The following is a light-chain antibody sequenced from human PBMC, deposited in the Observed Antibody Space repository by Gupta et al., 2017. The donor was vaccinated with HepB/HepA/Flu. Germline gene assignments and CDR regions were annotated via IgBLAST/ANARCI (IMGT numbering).Light chain of an antibody. CDR3: QQYDNLLGS. Sequence: DIQMTQSASSLSASVGDRVTITCQASQDISNYLNWYQQKPGKAPKLLIYDASNLETGVPSRFSGSGSGTDFTFTISSLQPEDIATYYCQQYDNLLGSFGQGTRLEIK. V-gene: IGKV1-33*01. CDR2: DAS. J-gene: IGKJ5*01. CDR1: QDISNY.